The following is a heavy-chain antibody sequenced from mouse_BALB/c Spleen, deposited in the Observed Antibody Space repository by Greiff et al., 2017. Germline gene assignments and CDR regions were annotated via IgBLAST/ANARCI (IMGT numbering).Heavy chain of an antibody. CDR2: IWAGGST. CDR1: GFSLTSYG. CDR3: ARDRNRYDEGAWFAY. D-gene: IGHD2-14*01. J-gene: IGHJ3*01. Sequence: QVQLKESGPGLVAPSQSLSITCTVSGFSLTSYGVHWVRQPPGKGLEWLGVIWAGGSTNYNSALMSRLSISKDNSKSQVFLKMNSLQTDDTAMYYCARDRNRYDEGAWFAYWGQGTLVTVSA. V-gene: IGHV2-9*02.